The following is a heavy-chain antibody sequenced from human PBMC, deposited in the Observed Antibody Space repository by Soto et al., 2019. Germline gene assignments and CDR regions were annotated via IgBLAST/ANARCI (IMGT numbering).Heavy chain of an antibody. CDR2: IYWDDDN. D-gene: IGHD3-10*02. V-gene: IGHV2-5*02. CDR1: VFSLTNNGEA. J-gene: IGHJ5*02. CDR3: ARYVATSPAGWFEP. Sequence: QITLKESGPTLVKPTQTLTLTCTFSVFSLTNNGEAVGWFRQSPGKALEWLVLIYWDDDNRYNPTLRTRLSNTKDTSKNQVVLTLTNMDPVDTATYYCARYVATSPAGWFEPWGQGIPVTVSS.